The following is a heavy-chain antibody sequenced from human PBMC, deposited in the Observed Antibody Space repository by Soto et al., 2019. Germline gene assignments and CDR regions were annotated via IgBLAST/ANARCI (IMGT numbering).Heavy chain of an antibody. J-gene: IGHJ3*02. V-gene: IGHV1-18*01. CDR1: GYTFTSYG. Sequence: ASVKVSCEASGYTFTSYGISWVRQAPGQGLEWMGWISAYNGNTNYAQKLQGRVTMTTDTSTSTAYMELRSLRSDDTAVYYCATYCSSSYGVVGCAYDICSRGTMVTVSS. CDR3: ATYCSSSYGVVGCAYDI. CDR2: ISAYNGNT. D-gene: IGHD2-2*01.